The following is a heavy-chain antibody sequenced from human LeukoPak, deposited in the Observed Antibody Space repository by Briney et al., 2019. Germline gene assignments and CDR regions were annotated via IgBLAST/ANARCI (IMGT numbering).Heavy chain of an antibody. Sequence: GGSLRLSCAASGFTFSSYAMSWVRQAPGKGLEWVSAISGSGGSTYYADSVKGRFSISRDNSKNTLYLQMNSLRAEDTAVYYCAKLPRNWGPTYYFDYCGQGTLVTVSS. CDR2: ISGSGGST. D-gene: IGHD7-27*01. CDR3: AKLPRNWGPTYYFDY. CDR1: GFTFSSYA. J-gene: IGHJ4*02. V-gene: IGHV3-23*01.